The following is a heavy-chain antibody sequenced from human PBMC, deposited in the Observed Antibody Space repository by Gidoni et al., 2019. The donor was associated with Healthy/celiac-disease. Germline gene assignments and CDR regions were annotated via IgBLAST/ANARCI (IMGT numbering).Heavy chain of an antibody. CDR2: INHSGST. Sequence: QVQLQQWGAGLLKPSETLSLTCAFYGGSFRGYYWSWIRQPPGKGLEWIGEINHSGSTNYNPSLKSRVTISVDTAKNQFALKLSSVTAADTAVYYCARGRAYYDSILVYYYYYYMDVWGKGTTVTVSS. CDR1: GGSFRGYY. J-gene: IGHJ6*03. CDR3: ARGRAYYDSILVYYYYYYMDV. D-gene: IGHD3-22*01. V-gene: IGHV4-34*01.